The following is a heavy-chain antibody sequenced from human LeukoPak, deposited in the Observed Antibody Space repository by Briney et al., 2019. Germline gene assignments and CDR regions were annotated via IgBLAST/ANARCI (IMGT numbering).Heavy chain of an antibody. CDR2: ISWNSGSI. CDR1: GFTFDDYA. D-gene: IGHD6-6*01. J-gene: IGHJ4*02. V-gene: IGHV3-9*01. CDR3: AKGVSLSIAACPPFDD. Sequence: GGSLRLSCAASGFTFDDYAMHWVRQAPGKGLEWVSGISWNSGSIGYADSVKGRFTISRDNAKNSLYLQMNSLRAEDTALYYCAKGVSLSIAACPPFDDWCQGSMVT.